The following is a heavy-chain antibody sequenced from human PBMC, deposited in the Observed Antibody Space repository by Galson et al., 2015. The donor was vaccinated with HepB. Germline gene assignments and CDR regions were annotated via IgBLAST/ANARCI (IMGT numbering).Heavy chain of an antibody. D-gene: IGHD4/OR15-4a*01. V-gene: IGHV1-69*13. J-gene: IGHJ4*02. CDR1: GGTFSTYA. CDR3: AREGIRSSANLYDY. CDR2: IIPIFGRA. Sequence: SVKVSCKASGGTFSTYAISWVRQAPGQGLEWMGGIIPIFGRANYAKKFQGRVTITADESTSTAYMELSSLRSEDTAVYYCAREGIRSSANLYDYWGQGTLVTVSP.